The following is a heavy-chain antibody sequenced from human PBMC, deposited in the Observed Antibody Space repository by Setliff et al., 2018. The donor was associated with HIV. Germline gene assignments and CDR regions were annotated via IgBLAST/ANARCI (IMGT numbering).Heavy chain of an antibody. CDR3: ARGRLSWSPDF. J-gene: IGHJ4*02. CDR1: GYTFISYA. CDR2: ITGGSGST. Sequence: ASVKVSCKASGYTFISYAIHWVRQAPGQSLEWMGWITGGSGSTKYSEKFQGRVTLTRDTSASTAYMELSSLRSDDTAIYYCARGRLSWSPDFWGQGTLVTVSS. V-gene: IGHV1-3*01.